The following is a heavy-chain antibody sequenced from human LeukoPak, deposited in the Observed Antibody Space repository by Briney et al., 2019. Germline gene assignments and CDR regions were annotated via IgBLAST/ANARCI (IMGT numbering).Heavy chain of an antibody. J-gene: IGHJ4*02. D-gene: IGHD4-17*01. V-gene: IGHV3-11*04. CDR1: GFSFSDYY. Sequence: GGSLRLSCAVSGFSFSDYYMSWIRQAPGKGLEGVSYTSSSGSSRYYADSVKGRFTISRDNAKNSLYLQMNSLRAEDTAVYYCARVSPNTVTTLQYFDYWGQGTLVTVSS. CDR2: TSSSGSSR. CDR3: ARVSPNTVTTLQYFDY.